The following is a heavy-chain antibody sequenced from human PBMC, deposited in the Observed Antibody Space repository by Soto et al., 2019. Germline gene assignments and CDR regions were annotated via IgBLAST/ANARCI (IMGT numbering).Heavy chain of an antibody. Sequence: GVSLRLSCTASGFTFSIYNMNWVRQAPGKGLEWVSYISTWSSYSFYADSVKGRFTISRDNSENSLYLQLDSMRDEYTAVYYCARASHEYGGLDYWGQGAMVTVSS. CDR3: ARASHEYGGLDY. D-gene: IGHD4-17*01. CDR1: GFTFSIYN. CDR2: ISTWSSYS. V-gene: IGHV3-21*01. J-gene: IGHJ4*02.